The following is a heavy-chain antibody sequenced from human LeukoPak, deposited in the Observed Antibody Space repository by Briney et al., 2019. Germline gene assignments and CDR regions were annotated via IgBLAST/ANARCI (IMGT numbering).Heavy chain of an antibody. CDR2: IYHRGST. CDR1: GGSISSTNW. CDR3: ARVGGHPARGGGRPYYYDSSGYSYTFDY. Sequence: SETLSLTCAVSGGSISSTNWWSWVRQAPGKGLGWTGEIYHRGSTNYNPSLKSRVTILVDKSRNHFSLNVGSVTAADTAVYYCARVGGHPARGGGRPYYYDSSGYSYTFDYWGQGTLVTVSS. V-gene: IGHV4-4*02. D-gene: IGHD3-22*01. J-gene: IGHJ4*02.